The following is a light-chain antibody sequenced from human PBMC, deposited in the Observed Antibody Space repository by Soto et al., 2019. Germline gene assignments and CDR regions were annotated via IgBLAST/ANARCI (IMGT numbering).Light chain of an antibody. CDR2: AGS. CDR3: QQSYSYPQT. Sequence: DIQMTQSPPSLSASVGDRVTITCRASQTISSFLNWYQQKPGKAPKLLIYAGSTLQGGVPSRFSGSGSGTDFTLTISSLQHEDFATYYCQQSYSYPQTFGQGTKVEIK. CDR1: QTISSF. J-gene: IGKJ1*01. V-gene: IGKV1-39*01.